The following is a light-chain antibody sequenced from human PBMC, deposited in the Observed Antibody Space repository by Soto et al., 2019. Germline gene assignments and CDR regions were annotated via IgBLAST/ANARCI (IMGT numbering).Light chain of an antibody. V-gene: IGLV2-14*01. CDR3: SSYTSSSTFYV. Sequence: QSVLTQPASVSGSPGQSITISCTGTSSDIGGYNYVSWYQQHPGKAPKLMIHEVSNRPSGVSNRFSGSKSGNTASLTISGLQAEDEADYYCSSYTSSSTFYVFGTGTKLTVL. CDR1: SSDIGGYNY. J-gene: IGLJ1*01. CDR2: EVS.